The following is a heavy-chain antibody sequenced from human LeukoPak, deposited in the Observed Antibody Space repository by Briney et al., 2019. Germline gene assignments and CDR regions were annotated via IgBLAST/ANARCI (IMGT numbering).Heavy chain of an antibody. D-gene: IGHD6-19*01. Sequence: ASVTVSCKASGYTFTSYGISGVRQAPGQGLEWMGWISAYNGNTNYAQKLQGRVTMTTDTSTSTAYMELRSLRSDDTAVYYCASSVAGTYAFDIWGQGTMVTVSS. CDR1: GYTFTSYG. CDR3: ASSVAGTYAFDI. V-gene: IGHV1-18*01. J-gene: IGHJ3*02. CDR2: ISAYNGNT.